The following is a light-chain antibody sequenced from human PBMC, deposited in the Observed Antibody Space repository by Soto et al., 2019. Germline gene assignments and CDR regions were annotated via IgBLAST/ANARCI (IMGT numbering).Light chain of an antibody. CDR2: GAS. V-gene: IGKV3-15*01. J-gene: IGKJ1*01. CDR1: QSVSSN. Sequence: EIVMTQSPATLSVSPGERATLSCRASQSVSSNLAWYQQKLGQAPRLLIYGASTRATGIPARFSGSGSGTDFTLTISRLQSDDFAFYYCQHYNNWPPWTFGQGTKVEIK. CDR3: QHYNNWPPWT.